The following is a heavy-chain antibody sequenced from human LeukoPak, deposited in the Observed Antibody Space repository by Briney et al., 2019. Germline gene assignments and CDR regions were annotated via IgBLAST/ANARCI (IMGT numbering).Heavy chain of an antibody. D-gene: IGHD3-10*01. V-gene: IGHV3-30*18. CDR3: AKVGGSGNYLHYFDY. CDR1: GFTFSIYG. CDR2: ISHGGDNE. Sequence: GESLKISCAASGFTFSIYGMHWVRQAPGKGLEWVSVISHGGDNEYYADSVKGRFTISRDNSKNTLYLQMNSLRAEDTALYYCAKVGGSGNYLHYFDYWGQGTLVTVSS. J-gene: IGHJ4*02.